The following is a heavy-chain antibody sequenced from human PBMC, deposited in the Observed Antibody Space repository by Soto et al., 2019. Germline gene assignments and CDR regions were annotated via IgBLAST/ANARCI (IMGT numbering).Heavy chain of an antibody. D-gene: IGHD5-12*01. V-gene: IGHV1-18*01. CDR1: GYTFASYG. CDR2: INTYNGNI. J-gene: IGHJ4*02. Sequence: QVQLVQSGAEVKKPGASVKVSCEVSGYTFASYGISWARQAPGQGLEWMGWINTYNGNINYAQKFQGIVTMTPDTSTSTPYMELRSLRSDDTALYYCARERGGYEYCDYWGQGTLVTVSS. CDR3: ARERGGYEYCDY.